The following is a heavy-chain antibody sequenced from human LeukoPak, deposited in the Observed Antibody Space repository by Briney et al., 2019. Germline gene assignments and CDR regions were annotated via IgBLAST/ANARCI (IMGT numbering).Heavy chain of an antibody. CDR3: TKERNDYGDYGEFDY. CDR2: IRSKAYGRTT. J-gene: IGHJ4*02. V-gene: IGHV3-49*03. Sequence: GGSLRLSCAGSGFTFDEYAMSWFRQAPGKGLEWVGFIRSKAYGRTTEYAASVKGRFTISRDDSESIAYLQMNSLRTEDTAVYYCTKERNDYGDYGEFDYWGQGTLVTVSS. CDR1: GFTFDEYA. D-gene: IGHD4-17*01.